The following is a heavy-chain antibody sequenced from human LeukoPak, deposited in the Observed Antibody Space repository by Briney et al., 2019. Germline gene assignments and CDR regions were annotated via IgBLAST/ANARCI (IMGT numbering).Heavy chain of an antibody. CDR2: ISISSSYI. J-gene: IGHJ4*02. Sequence: GGSLRLSCAASGSTFSNYNMNWVRQAPGKGLEWVSSISISSSYIYYADSVKGRFTISRDNAKNSLYLQMNSLRAEDTAVYYCARERPTNYDFWSGYRDFRGQGTLVTVSS. CDR1: GSTFSNYN. V-gene: IGHV3-21*01. CDR3: ARERPTNYDFWSGYRDF. D-gene: IGHD3-3*01.